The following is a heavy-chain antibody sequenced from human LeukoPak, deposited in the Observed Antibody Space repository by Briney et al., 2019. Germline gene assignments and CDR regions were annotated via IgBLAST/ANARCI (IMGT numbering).Heavy chain of an antibody. CDR1: GFTFSDYY. D-gene: IGHD4-23*01. CDR3: AKGGFGGGFHYYMDV. CDR2: ISSSGSTI. Sequence: GGSLRLSCAASGFTFSDYYMSWIRQAPGKGLEWVSYISSSGSTIYYADSVKGRFTISRDNSKNSLYLQMNSLRAEDTALYYCAKGGFGGGFHYYMDVWGKGTTVTVSS. J-gene: IGHJ6*03. V-gene: IGHV3-11*01.